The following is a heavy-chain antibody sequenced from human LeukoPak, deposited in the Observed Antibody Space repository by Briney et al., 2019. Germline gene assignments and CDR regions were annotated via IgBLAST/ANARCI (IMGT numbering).Heavy chain of an antibody. Sequence: ASVKVSCKASGYTFTSYGISWVRQAPGQGLEGMGWISAYNGNTNYAQKLQGRVTMTTDTSTSTAYMELRSLRSDDTAVYYCARTYCSGGSCYGYMDVWGKGTTVTVSS. CDR3: ARTYCSGGSCYGYMDV. CDR1: GYTFTSYG. J-gene: IGHJ6*03. D-gene: IGHD2-15*01. CDR2: ISAYNGNT. V-gene: IGHV1-18*01.